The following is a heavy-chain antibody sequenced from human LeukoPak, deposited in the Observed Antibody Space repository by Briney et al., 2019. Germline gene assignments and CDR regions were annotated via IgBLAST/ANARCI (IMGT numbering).Heavy chain of an antibody. V-gene: IGHV4-38-2*01. Sequence: SETLSLTCAVSGYSISSGYYWGWIRQPPGKGLEWIGSIYHSGSTYYNPSLKSRVTISVDTSKNQFSLKLSSVTAADTAVYYCARPDVLGYDFDAFDIWGQGTMVTVSS. CDR1: GYSISSGYY. J-gene: IGHJ3*02. CDR3: ARPDVLGYDFDAFDI. D-gene: IGHD3/OR15-3a*01. CDR2: IYHSGST.